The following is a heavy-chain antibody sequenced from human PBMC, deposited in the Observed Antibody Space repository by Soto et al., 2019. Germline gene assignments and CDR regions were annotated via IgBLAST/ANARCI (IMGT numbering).Heavy chain of an antibody. D-gene: IGHD4-4*01. CDR2: IWYDGSNK. Sequence: GGSLRLSCAASGFTFSSYGMHWVRQAPGKGLEWVAVIWYDGSNKYYADSVKGRFTISRDNSKNTLYLQMNSLRAEDTAVYYCARSRPRLQPIDDWGQGTLVTVSS. V-gene: IGHV3-33*01. J-gene: IGHJ4*02. CDR1: GFTFSSYG. CDR3: ARSRPRLQPIDD.